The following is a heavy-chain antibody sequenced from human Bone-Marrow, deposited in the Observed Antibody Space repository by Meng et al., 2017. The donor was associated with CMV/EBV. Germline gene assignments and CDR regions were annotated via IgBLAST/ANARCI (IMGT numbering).Heavy chain of an antibody. J-gene: IGHJ6*02. Sequence: GESLKISCAASGFTFSSYGMHWVRQAPGKGLEWVAFIRYDGSNKYYADSVKGRFTISRDNSKNTLYLQMNSLRAEDTAVYYCARDTYTESSSWYYYYGMDVWGQGTTVTVSS. CDR3: ARDTYTESSSWYYYYGMDV. D-gene: IGHD6-13*01. CDR1: GFTFSSYG. CDR2: IRYDGSNK. V-gene: IGHV3-30*02.